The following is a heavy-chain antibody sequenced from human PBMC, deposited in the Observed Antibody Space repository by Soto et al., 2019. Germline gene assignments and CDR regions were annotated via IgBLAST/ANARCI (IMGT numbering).Heavy chain of an antibody. Sequence: GGSLRLSCAASGFTFSSYAMSWVRQAPGKGLEWVSAISGSGGSTYYADSVKGRFTISRDNSKNTLYLQMNSLRAEDTAVYYCASQRRDGYSYYFDYWGQGTLVTVSS. CDR3: ASQRRDGYSYYFDY. CDR2: ISGSGGST. J-gene: IGHJ4*02. CDR1: GFTFSSYA. D-gene: IGHD5-18*01. V-gene: IGHV3-23*01.